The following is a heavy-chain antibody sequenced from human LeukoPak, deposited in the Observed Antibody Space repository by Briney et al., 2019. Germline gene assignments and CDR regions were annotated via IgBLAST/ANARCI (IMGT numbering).Heavy chain of an antibody. J-gene: IGHJ4*02. D-gene: IGHD3-22*01. V-gene: IGHV3-33*01. Sequence: SGGSLRLSCAASGFTFSSYGMHWVRQAPGKGLEWVAVIWYDGSNKYYADSVKGRFTISRDNSKNTLYLQMNSLRAEDTAVYYCARDPFYDSSGFDYWGQGTLVTVSS. CDR3: ARDPFYDSSGFDY. CDR2: IWYDGSNK. CDR1: GFTFSSYG.